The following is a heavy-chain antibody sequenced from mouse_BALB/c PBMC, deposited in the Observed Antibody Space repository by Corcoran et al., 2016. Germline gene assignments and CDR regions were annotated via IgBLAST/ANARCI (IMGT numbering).Heavy chain of an antibody. CDR1: GYTFTNYG. CDR3: AREPRAMDY. J-gene: IGHJ4*01. V-gene: IGHV9-3-1*01. CDR2: INTYTGEP. Sequence: QIQLVQSGPELKKPGETVRISCKASGYTFTNYGMNWVKQAPGKGLKWMGWINTYTGEPTYADDFKGRFAFSLETSASTAYLQINNLKNEDTVTYFCAREPRAMDYWGQGTSVTVSS.